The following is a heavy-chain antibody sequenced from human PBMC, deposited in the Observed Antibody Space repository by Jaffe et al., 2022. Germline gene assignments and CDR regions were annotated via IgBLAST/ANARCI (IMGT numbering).Heavy chain of an antibody. CDR1: GYSISSGYY. V-gene: IGHV4-38-2*01. Sequence: QVQLQESGPGLVKPSETLSLTCAVSGYSISSGYYWGWIRQPPGKGLEWIGSIYHSGSTYYNPSLKSRVTISVDTSKNQFSLKLSSVTAADTAVYYCARVHSIREYSGYDPVLYFDYWGQGTLVTVSS. J-gene: IGHJ4*02. D-gene: IGHD5-12*01. CDR3: ARVHSIREYSGYDPVLYFDY. CDR2: IYHSGST.